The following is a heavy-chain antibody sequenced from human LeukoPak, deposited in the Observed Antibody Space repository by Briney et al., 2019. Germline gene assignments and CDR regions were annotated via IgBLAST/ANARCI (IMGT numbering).Heavy chain of an antibody. V-gene: IGHV3-66*01. J-gene: IGHJ4*02. Sequence: GGSLRLSCAASGFTVSNNYMSWVRQAPGKGLEWVSVVYGGGNTYYADSVKGRFTVSRDNAKNTLYLQMNSLRAEDTAVYYCATDWAWGGFDHWGQGALVTVSS. CDR1: GFTVSNNY. D-gene: IGHD3-16*01. CDR2: VYGGGNT. CDR3: ATDWAWGGFDH.